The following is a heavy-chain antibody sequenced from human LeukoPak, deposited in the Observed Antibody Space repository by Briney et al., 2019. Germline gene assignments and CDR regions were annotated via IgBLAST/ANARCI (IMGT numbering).Heavy chain of an antibody. Sequence: GASVTVSCTASGYTFTSYYMHWVRQAPGQGLEWMGIINPSGGSTSYAQKFQGRVTMTRDTSTSTVYMELSSLRSEDTAVYYCARRAVSIDAFDIWGQGTMVTVSS. CDR2: INPSGGST. CDR1: GYTFTSYY. CDR3: ARRAVSIDAFDI. V-gene: IGHV1-46*01. J-gene: IGHJ3*02. D-gene: IGHD6-25*01.